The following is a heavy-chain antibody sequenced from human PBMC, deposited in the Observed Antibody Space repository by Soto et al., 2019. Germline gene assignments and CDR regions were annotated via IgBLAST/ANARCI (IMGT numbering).Heavy chain of an antibody. CDR3: ARGSTDSYPGSGIFDL. CDR2: ITDTGGDA. J-gene: IGHJ4*02. V-gene: IGHV3-23*04. D-gene: IGHD3-10*01. Sequence: VQLVESGGGLGKPGGSLRLSCAASGFTFGSRAMSWVRQAPGEGLEWVSTITDTGGDAKYADSVRGRFTISRDNSENTLHLQMSSLRDEASAVYFCARGSTDSYPGSGIFDLWGRGTLVTVSS. CDR1: GFTFGSRA.